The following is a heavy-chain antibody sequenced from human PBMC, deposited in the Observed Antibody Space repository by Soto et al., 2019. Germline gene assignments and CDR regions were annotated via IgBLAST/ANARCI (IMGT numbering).Heavy chain of an antibody. J-gene: IGHJ4*02. Sequence: PGESLKISCKGSGYSFTSYWIGWVRQMPGKGLEWMGIIYPGDSDTRYSPSFQGQVTISADKSISTAYLQWSSLKASDTAMYYCAIIHCGGDCYSGQFDYWGQGTLVTVSS. D-gene: IGHD2-21*02. CDR2: IYPGDSDT. CDR3: AIIHCGGDCYSGQFDY. CDR1: GYSFTSYW. V-gene: IGHV5-51*01.